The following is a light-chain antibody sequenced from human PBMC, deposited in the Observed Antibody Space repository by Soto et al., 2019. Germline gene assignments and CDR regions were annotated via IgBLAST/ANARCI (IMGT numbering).Light chain of an antibody. CDR1: NIGSKS. Sequence: SYELTQPPSVTVAPGKTATITCGGNNIGSKSVHWYQQKPGQAPVLVIFYDRVRPSGIPERFSGSNSGNTATLTISRVEAGDEADYYCQVWDSSSDHRVFGGGTNVTVL. CDR2: YDR. CDR3: QVWDSSSDHRV. J-gene: IGLJ3*02. V-gene: IGLV3-21*04.